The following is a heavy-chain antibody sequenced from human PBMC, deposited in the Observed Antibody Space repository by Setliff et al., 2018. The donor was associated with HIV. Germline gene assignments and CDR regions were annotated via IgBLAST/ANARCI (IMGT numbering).Heavy chain of an antibody. Sequence: GGSLRLSCVASGFRFRGHAMNWVRQAPGKGLEWVSAISGGADSTYYADSVRGRFTISRDNSKNTLFLQVNSLRAEDTAVYYCAKDRRYYYGSGSYAAETWGQGTLVTVSS. D-gene: IGHD3-10*01. CDR1: GFRFRGHA. CDR3: AKDRRYYYGSGSYAAET. V-gene: IGHV3-23*01. CDR2: ISGGADST. J-gene: IGHJ5*02.